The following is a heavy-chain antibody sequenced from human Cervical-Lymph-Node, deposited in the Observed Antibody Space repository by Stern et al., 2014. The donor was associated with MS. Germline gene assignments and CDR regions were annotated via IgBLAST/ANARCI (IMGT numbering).Heavy chain of an antibody. Sequence: TLKESGPTLVKPTQTLTLTCTFSGFSLSTSGVGVGWIRQPPGKALEWLGLICWEDGKPYSPSLKSRLTITKDTSKNQVVLTMTNMDPVDTATYYCAHRPPRRIAVADDAFDIWGQGTMVTVSS. V-gene: IGHV2-5*02. D-gene: IGHD6-19*01. CDR1: GFSLSTSGVG. CDR3: AHRPPRRIAVADDAFDI. J-gene: IGHJ3*02. CDR2: ICWEDGK.